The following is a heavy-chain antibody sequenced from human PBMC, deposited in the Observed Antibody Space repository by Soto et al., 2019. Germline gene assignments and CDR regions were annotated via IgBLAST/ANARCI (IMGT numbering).Heavy chain of an antibody. CDR2: ISAYNGNT. CDR3: ATDPFRGYRPP. J-gene: IGHJ5*02. V-gene: IGHV1-18*01. Sequence: ASVKVSCKASGYTFTSYGISWVRQAPGQGLEWMGWISAYNGNTNYAQKLQGRVTMTTDTSTSTAYMELSSLRSEDTAVYYCATDPFRGYRPPWGQGTLVTVSS. CDR1: GYTFTSYG. D-gene: IGHD3-22*01.